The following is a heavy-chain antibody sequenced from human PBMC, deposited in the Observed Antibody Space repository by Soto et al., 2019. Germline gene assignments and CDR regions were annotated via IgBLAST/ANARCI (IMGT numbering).Heavy chain of an antibody. CDR1: GFTFSNYG. CDR3: ARVNSGTYSYVDY. D-gene: IGHD1-26*01. Sequence: VQLVESGGGVVQPGRSLRLSCAASGFTFSNYGMHWVRQAPGKGLEWVAVIWYDGSNKYYADSVKGRFTISRDNSKNTLYLQMNSLRAEDTAVYYCARVNSGTYSYVDYWGQGTLVTVSS. V-gene: IGHV3-33*01. J-gene: IGHJ4*02. CDR2: IWYDGSNK.